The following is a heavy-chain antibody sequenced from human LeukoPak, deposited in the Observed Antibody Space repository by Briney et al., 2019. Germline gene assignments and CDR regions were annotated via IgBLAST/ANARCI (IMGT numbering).Heavy chain of an antibody. CDR1: GFIFSSYG. J-gene: IGHJ4*02. V-gene: IGHV3-30*02. D-gene: IGHD5-12*01. Sequence: GGSLRLSCAASGFIFSSYGMHWVRQAPGKGLEWVAFIRYDGSNKYYADSVKGRFTISRDNSKNTLYLQMNSLRTEDTAVYYCARGPSGYHNTGGQGTLVTVSS. CDR2: IRYDGSNK. CDR3: ARGPSGYHNT.